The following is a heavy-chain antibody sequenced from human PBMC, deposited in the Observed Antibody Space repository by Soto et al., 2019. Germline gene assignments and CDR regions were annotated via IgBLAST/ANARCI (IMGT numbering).Heavy chain of an antibody. CDR3: AKDRGRTWYADY. J-gene: IGHJ4*02. CDR2: ISGSGNTS. Sequence: EVQLLESGGGLVQPGGSLRLSCAASGFTFSSYAMTWVRQAPGKGLEWVSAISGSGNTSYYAESVKGRFTISRDSSKKMLYLQTTSLRPEDTAVYYCAKDRGRTWYADYCGQGTLVTVSS. D-gene: IGHD6-13*01. CDR1: GFTFSSYA. V-gene: IGHV3-23*01.